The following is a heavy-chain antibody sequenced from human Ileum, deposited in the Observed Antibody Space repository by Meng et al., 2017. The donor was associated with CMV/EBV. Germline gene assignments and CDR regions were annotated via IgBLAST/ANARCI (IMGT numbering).Heavy chain of an antibody. V-gene: IGHV3-48*03. D-gene: IGHD1-26*01. CDR1: GFIFSSFE. CDR3: ARVQRGSYSALYFDI. J-gene: IGHJ4*03. Sequence: GESLKISCTASGFIFSSFEMTWVRQAPGKGLEWVSYISSTGNSIFYADSVKGRFTLSRDNAKNSLYLQMNSLRAEDTAVYYCARVQRGSYSALYFDIWGQGTLVTVSS. CDR2: ISSTGNSI.